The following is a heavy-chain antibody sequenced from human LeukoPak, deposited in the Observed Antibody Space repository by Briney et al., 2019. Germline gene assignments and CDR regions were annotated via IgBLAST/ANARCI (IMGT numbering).Heavy chain of an antibody. V-gene: IGHV4-30-4*01. CDR1: GGSISSGDYY. J-gene: IGHJ6*02. D-gene: IGHD3-10*01. CDR3: ARVMVRAYGMDV. CDR2: IYYSGST. Sequence: PSQTLSLTCTVSGGSISSGDYYWRWIRQPPGKGLEWIGYIYYSGSTYYNPSLKSRVTISVDTSKNQFSLKLSSVTAADTAVYYCARVMVRAYGMDVWGQGTTVTVSS.